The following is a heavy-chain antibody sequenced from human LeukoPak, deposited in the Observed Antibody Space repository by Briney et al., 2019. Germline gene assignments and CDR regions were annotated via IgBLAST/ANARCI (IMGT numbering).Heavy chain of an antibody. CDR2: IYHSGTT. CDR3: ASSSNTRPGY. Sequence: SEKVSLTCAVSGGSIISTNWWNWVRQPPGKGLEWIGEIYHSGTTTYNAPLKSRVSISVDKSKNQFSLTLSSATAADTAVYYCASSSNTRPGYWGQGSLVSVPS. CDR1: GGSIISTNW. J-gene: IGHJ4*01. V-gene: IGHV4-4*02. D-gene: IGHD6-13*01.